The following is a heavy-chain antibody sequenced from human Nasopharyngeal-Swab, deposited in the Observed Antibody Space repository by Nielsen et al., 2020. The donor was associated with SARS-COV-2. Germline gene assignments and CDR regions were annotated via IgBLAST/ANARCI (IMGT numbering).Heavy chain of an antibody. V-gene: IGHV3-13*04. J-gene: IGHJ6*02. CDR2: IGTAGDT. CDR3: ARALAPYSGYDYDYYYGMDV. CDR1: GLTFSSYD. D-gene: IGHD5-12*01. Sequence: GGSLRLSCAASGLTFSSYDMHWVRQATGKGLEWVSAIGTAGDTYYPGSVKGRFTISRENAKNSLYLQMNSLRAGDTAVYYCARALAPYSGYDYDYYYGMDVWGQGTTVTVSS.